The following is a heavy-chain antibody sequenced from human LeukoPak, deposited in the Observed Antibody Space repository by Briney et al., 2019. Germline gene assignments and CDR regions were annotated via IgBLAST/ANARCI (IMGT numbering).Heavy chain of an antibody. D-gene: IGHD2-15*01. CDR1: GGSFSGYY. J-gene: IGHJ4*02. V-gene: IGHV4-34*01. Sequence: SETLSLTCAVYGGSFSGYYWSWIRQPPGKGLEWIGEINHSGSTNYNPSLKSRVTISVDTSKNQFSLKLSSVTAADTAVYYCLVGGSCLRYKNWGQGTLVTVSS. CDR3: LVGGSCLRYKN. CDR2: INHSGST.